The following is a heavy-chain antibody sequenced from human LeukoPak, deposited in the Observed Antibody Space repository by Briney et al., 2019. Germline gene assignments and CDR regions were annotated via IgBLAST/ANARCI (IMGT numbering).Heavy chain of an antibody. V-gene: IGHV4-59*01. D-gene: IGHD1-26*01. Sequence: PSETLSLTCTVSGGSISSYYWSWIRQPPGKGLEWIGYIYYSGSTNYNPSLKSRVTISVDTSKNQFSLKLSSVTAADTAVYYCARGLREGLLDYWGQGTLVTVSS. J-gene: IGHJ4*02. CDR3: ARGLREGLLDY. CDR2: IYYSGST. CDR1: GGSISSYY.